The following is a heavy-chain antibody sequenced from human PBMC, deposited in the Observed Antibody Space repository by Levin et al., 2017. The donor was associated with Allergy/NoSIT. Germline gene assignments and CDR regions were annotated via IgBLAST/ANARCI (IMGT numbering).Heavy chain of an antibody. D-gene: IGHD3-10*01. CDR1: GFTFSSYW. CDR3: ARDSPITMVRGFIILAGT. Sequence: GGSLRLSCAASGFTFSSYWMHWVRQAPGKGLVWVSRINSDGSSTSYADSVKGRFTISRDNAKNTLYLQMNSLRAEDTAVYYCARDSPITMVRGFIILAGTGGQGTLVTVSS. CDR2: INSDGSST. V-gene: IGHV3-74*01. J-gene: IGHJ4*02.